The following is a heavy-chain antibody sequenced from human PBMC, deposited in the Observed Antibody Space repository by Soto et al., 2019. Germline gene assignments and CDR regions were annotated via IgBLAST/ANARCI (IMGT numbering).Heavy chain of an antibody. CDR3: AREFAVVTRSAFDI. V-gene: IGHV1-69*13. J-gene: IGHJ3*02. CDR2: IIPIFGTA. CDR1: GGTFSSYA. Sequence: GASVKGSCKASGGTFSSYAISWVRQAPGQGLEWMGGIIPIFGTANYAQKFQGRVTITADESTSTAYMELSSLRSEDTAVYYCAREFAVVTRSAFDIWGQGTMVTVSS. D-gene: IGHD2-15*01.